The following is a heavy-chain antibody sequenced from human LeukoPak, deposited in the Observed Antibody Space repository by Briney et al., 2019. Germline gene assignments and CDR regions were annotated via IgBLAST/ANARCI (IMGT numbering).Heavy chain of an antibody. CDR3: ARETGILGSVVVPAAIRPYWYFDL. J-gene: IGHJ2*01. CDR1: GGSISSYY. V-gene: IGHV4-59*12. CDR2: INYSGST. D-gene: IGHD2-2*02. Sequence: SETLSLTCTVSGGSISSYYWSWIRQSPGKGLEWIGHINYSGSTNYNPSLKSRVTISVDTSKNQFSLKLSSVTAADTAVYYCARETGILGSVVVPAAIRPYWYFDLWGRGTLVTVSS.